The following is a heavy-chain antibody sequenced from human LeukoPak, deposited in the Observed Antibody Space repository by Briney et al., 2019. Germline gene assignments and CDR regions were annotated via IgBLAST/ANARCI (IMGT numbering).Heavy chain of an antibody. D-gene: IGHD3-10*01. CDR2: ISGSGGST. CDR1: GFTFSSYA. J-gene: IGHJ6*02. CDR3: AKAEWFDYYYGMDV. V-gene: IGHV3-23*01. Sequence: PGGSLRLSCAASGFTFSSYAMSWVRQAPGKGLEWVSAISGSGGSTYYADSVKGRFTISRDNSKNTLYLQMNSLRAEDTAVYYCAKAEWFDYYYGMDVWGQGTTVTVSS.